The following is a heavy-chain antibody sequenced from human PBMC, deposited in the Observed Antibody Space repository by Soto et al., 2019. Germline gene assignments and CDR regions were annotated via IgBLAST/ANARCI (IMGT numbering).Heavy chain of an antibody. J-gene: IGHJ4*02. Sequence: QLQLQESGPGHVKPSETLALTCSVSGASITTSSYYWAWIRQPPGKGLEWVGSIYHSGRTYYNPSLKSTVTLSVDMSDNQFALRLTSVSAADTAVYYCAVLRLGPDYFDFWSPGTLVTVSS. CDR2: IYHSGRT. CDR1: GASITTSSYY. V-gene: IGHV4-39*07. D-gene: IGHD7-27*01. CDR3: AVLRLGPDYFDF.